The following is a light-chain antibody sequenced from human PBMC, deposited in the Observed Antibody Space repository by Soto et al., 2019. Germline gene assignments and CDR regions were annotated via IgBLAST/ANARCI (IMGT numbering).Light chain of an antibody. J-gene: IGLJ2*01. CDR1: VSNIGSNH. Sequence: QSVLTQPPSATGTPGQRVIISCSGSVSNIGSNHVSWYQQLPGTAHKFLIYRNNRRPSGVPDRFSASKSGTSASLAISGLRSEDEADYYCATWDDSLRGVVFGGGTKLTVL. CDR3: ATWDDSLRGVV. V-gene: IGLV1-47*01. CDR2: RNN.